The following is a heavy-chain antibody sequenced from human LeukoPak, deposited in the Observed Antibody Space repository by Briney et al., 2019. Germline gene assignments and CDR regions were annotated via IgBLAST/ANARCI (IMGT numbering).Heavy chain of an antibody. D-gene: IGHD3-9*01. J-gene: IGHJ5*02. V-gene: IGHV3-21*01. CDR1: GFTLSSYS. Sequence: GGSLRLSCAASGFTLSSYSMNWVRQAPGKGLEWVSSISSSSSYIYYADSVKGRFTISRDNAKNSLYLQMNSLRAEDTAVYYCARDYDVLTAYPPTQLFDPWGQGTLVTVSS. CDR2: ISSSSSYI. CDR3: ARDYDVLTAYPPTQLFDP.